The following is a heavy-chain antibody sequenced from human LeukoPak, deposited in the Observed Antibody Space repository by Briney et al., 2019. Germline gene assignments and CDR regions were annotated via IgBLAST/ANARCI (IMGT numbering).Heavy chain of an antibody. Sequence: SETLSLTCTVSGVSISSYYWSWIRQPPGKGLEWIGYIYYSGSTNYNPSLKSRVTISVDTSKNQFSLKLSSVTAADTAVYYCARDGIAAAAENYFDYWGQGTLVTVPS. J-gene: IGHJ4*02. CDR3: ARDGIAAAAENYFDY. D-gene: IGHD6-13*01. V-gene: IGHV4-59*01. CDR2: IYYSGST. CDR1: GVSISSYY.